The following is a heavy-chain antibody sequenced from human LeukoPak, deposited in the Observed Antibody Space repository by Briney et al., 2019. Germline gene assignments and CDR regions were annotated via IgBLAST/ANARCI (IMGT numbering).Heavy chain of an antibody. Sequence: SETLSLTCTVSGGSISSYYWSWIRQPPGKGLEWIGYIYYSGSTNYNPSLKSRVTISVDTSKNQFSLKLSSVTAADTAVYYCARLYSSSWYEGGPWGQGTLVTVSS. CDR3: ARLYSSSWYEGGP. CDR1: GGSISSYY. CDR2: IYYSGST. V-gene: IGHV4-59*08. D-gene: IGHD6-13*01. J-gene: IGHJ5*02.